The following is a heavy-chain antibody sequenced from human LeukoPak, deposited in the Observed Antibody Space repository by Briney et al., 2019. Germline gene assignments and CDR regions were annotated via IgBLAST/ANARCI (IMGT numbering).Heavy chain of an antibody. J-gene: IGHJ4*02. V-gene: IGHV4-59*01. Sequence: SETLSLTCTVSGGSISSYYWSWIRQPPGKGLEWIGYIYYSGSTNYNPSLKGRVTISVDTSKNQFSLKLSSVTAADTAVYYCASLAARRTFDYWGQGTLVTVSS. D-gene: IGHD6-6*01. CDR1: GGSISSYY. CDR2: IYYSGST. CDR3: ASLAARRTFDY.